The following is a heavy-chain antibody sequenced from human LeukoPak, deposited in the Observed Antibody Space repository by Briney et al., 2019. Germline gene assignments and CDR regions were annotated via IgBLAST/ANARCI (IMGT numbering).Heavy chain of an antibody. J-gene: IGHJ4*02. CDR2: INHSGST. D-gene: IGHD3-10*01. Sequence: SETLSLTRAVYGGSYSGYYWSWIRQPPAKGLEWVGEINHSGSTNYNPSLKSRVTISVDTSKNQFSLKLSSVTAADTAVYYCARGRNRITMVRGVIIPYYFDYWGQGTLVTVSS. CDR3: ARGRNRITMVRGVIIPYYFDY. CDR1: GGSYSGYY. V-gene: IGHV4-34*01.